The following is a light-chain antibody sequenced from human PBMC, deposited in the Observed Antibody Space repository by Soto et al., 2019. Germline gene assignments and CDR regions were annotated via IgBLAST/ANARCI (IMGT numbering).Light chain of an antibody. J-gene: IGKJ3*01. V-gene: IGKV1-5*03. CDR3: QHYNNYSP. CDR1: QNISPW. CDR2: KAS. Sequence: DIQMTQSPSTLSASVGDKVTITCRASQNISPWLAWYQQKPGKAPKLLIYKASILETGVPSRFSGSGSGTEFTLTISSLQPDDFATYYCQHYNNYSPFGPGTKSGYQT.